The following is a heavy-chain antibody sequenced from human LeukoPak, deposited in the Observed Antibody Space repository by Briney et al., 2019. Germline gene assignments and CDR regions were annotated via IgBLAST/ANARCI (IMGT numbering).Heavy chain of an antibody. CDR2: ISAYNGKT. D-gene: IGHD4-17*01. J-gene: IGHJ6*02. CDR3: ARYEYGDYGMDV. V-gene: IGHV1-18*01. CDR1: GYTFTSYG. Sequence: ASVKVPCKASGYTFTSYGISWVRHAPGQGLEWMGWISAYNGKTNYSQKLQGRVTMTTDTSTSTAYMELKSLRSDDTAVYYCARYEYGDYGMDVWGQGTTVTVSS.